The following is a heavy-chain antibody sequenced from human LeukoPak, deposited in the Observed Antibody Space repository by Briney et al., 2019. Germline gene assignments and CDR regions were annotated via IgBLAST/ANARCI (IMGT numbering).Heavy chain of an antibody. J-gene: IGHJ4*02. D-gene: IGHD6-13*01. Sequence: GRSRSPACAMSALTSTTNAMRWVRPSAGNVLEWASSISGSGGSTYHTASVKGRVTISRDKSKNTLYLQMNSLRAEDTAIYYCARVFRGASGKGYFDYWGQGTLVTVSS. CDR2: ISGSGGST. CDR3: ARVFRGASGKGYFDY. V-gene: IGHV3-23*01. CDR1: ALTSTTNA.